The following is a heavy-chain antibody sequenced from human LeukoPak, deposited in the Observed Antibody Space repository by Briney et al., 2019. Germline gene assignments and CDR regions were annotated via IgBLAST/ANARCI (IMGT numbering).Heavy chain of an antibody. D-gene: IGHD3-3*01. CDR1: GDFIRSYW. V-gene: IGHV4-4*07. CDR2: IYATGST. Sequence: SETLSLTCDVSGDFIRSYWWGWVRQPAGKGLEWIGRIYATGSTKFNPSLKSRLTMSMDTSTNQLSLKLSLKLTSVTAADTAMYYCARDRFGDLNYFDYWGQGTLVTVSS. CDR3: ARDRFGDLNYFDY. J-gene: IGHJ4*02.